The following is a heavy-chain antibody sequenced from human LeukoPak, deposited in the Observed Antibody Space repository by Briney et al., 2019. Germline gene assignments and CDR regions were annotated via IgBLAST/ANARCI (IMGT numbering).Heavy chain of an antibody. CDR1: GYTFTSYG. CDR3: ASSSITMVWGVPLGMDV. V-gene: IGHV1-18*04. D-gene: IGHD3-10*01. J-gene: IGHJ6*04. CDR2: ISAYNGNT. Sequence: ASVKVSCKASGYTFTSYGISWVRQAPGQGHEWMGWISAYNGNTNYAQKLQGRVTMTTDTSTSTAYMELRSLRSDDTAVYYCASSSITMVWGVPLGMDVWGKGTTVTVSS.